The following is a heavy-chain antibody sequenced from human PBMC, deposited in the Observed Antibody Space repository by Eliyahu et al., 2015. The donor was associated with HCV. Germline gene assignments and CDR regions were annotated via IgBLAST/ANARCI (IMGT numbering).Heavy chain of an antibody. J-gene: IGHJ4*01. CDR2: IDSGGIT. D-gene: IGHD2-15*01. Sequence: QVHLQQWGAGLLKPSETLSLTCAVYGGSFSGFSWTWIRQPPGKGLEWIGEIDSGGITKYNPSLKSRVTISVDTSKNQFSLKMKSVTAADTAIYYCARPRFCSDGNCFYAHFDYWSQGTLVIVSS. CDR1: GGSFSGFS. CDR3: ARPRFCSDGNCFYAHFDY. V-gene: IGHV4-34*02.